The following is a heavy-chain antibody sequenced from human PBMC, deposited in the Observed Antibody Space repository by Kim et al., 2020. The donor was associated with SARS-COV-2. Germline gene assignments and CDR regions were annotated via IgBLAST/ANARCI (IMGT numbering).Heavy chain of an antibody. V-gene: IGHV4-59*01. D-gene: IGHD4-17*01. Sequence: KSRVTISVDTSKNQFSLKLSSVTAADTAVYYCARAPVRMDYGGNSAGFDYWGQGTLVTVSS. CDR3: ARAPVRMDYGGNSAGFDY. J-gene: IGHJ4*02.